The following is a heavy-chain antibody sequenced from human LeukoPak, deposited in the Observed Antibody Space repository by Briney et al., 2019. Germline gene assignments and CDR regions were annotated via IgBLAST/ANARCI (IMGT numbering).Heavy chain of an antibody. CDR3: AKGVNYFVLEY. V-gene: IGHV3-23*01. D-gene: IGHD3-10*02. Sequence: GGSLRLSCAASGFTFSTYAMSWVRQAPGKGLEWVSAISLSGGITYYEDSVKGRFTISRDNSKNTLYLQMNSLRAEDTAVYYCAKGVNYFVLEYWGQGTLVTISS. CDR1: GFTFSTYA. J-gene: IGHJ4*02. CDR2: ISLSGGIT.